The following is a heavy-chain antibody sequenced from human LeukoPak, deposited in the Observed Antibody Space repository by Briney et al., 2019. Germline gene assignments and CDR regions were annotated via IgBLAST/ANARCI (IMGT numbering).Heavy chain of an antibody. CDR2: IYYSGST. CDR3: AGVNSSSNYYYYMDV. V-gene: IGHV4-59*08. D-gene: IGHD6-6*01. J-gene: IGHJ6*03. CDR1: GGSISSYY. Sequence: PSETLSLTCTVSGGSISSYYWSWIRQPPGKGLEWIGYIYYSGSTNYNPSLKSRVTISVDTSKNQFSLKLSSVTAADTAVHYCAGVNSSSNYYYYMDVWGKGTTVTVSS.